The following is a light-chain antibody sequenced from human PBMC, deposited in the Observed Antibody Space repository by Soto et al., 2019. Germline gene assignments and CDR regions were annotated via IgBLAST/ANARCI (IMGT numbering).Light chain of an antibody. CDR1: QSISNH. V-gene: IGKV1-39*01. Sequence: DIQMTQSPSSLSASVEDRVIITCRASQSISNHLNWYQQKPGKAPKLLIFAASSLQSGVPSRFSGSRSGPDFTLTISSLQPEDFATYYCQQSFSTLPTFGGGTKVDIK. J-gene: IGKJ4*01. CDR2: AAS. CDR3: QQSFSTLPT.